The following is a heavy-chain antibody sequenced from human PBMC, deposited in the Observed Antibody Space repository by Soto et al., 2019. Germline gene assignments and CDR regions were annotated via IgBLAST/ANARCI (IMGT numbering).Heavy chain of an antibody. J-gene: IGHJ4*02. CDR3: ARDLGGWPDY. V-gene: IGHV1-3*01. CDR2: INAGNGNT. D-gene: IGHD2-15*01. Sequence: DSVKIYCKASGYTFTSYAMHWVRQAPGQRLEWMGWINAGNGNTKYSQKFQGRVTITRDTSASTAYMELSSLRSEDTAVYYCARDLGGWPDYWGQGTLVTVSS. CDR1: GYTFTSYA.